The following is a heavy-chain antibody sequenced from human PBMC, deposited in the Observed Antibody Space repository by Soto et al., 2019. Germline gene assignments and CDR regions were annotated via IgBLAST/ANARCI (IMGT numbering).Heavy chain of an antibody. Sequence: GASVKVSCKASGYTFTSYYMHWVRQAPGQGLEWMGIINPSGGSTSYAQKFQGRVTMTRDTSTSTVYMELSSLRSEDTAVYYCAREFDGVVITKSFDYWGQGTLVTVSS. CDR3: AREFDGVVITKSFDY. CDR2: INPSGGST. D-gene: IGHD3-22*01. V-gene: IGHV1-46*01. J-gene: IGHJ4*02. CDR1: GYTFTSYY.